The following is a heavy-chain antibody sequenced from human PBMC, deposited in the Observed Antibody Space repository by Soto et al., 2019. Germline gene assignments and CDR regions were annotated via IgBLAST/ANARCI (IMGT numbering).Heavy chain of an antibody. D-gene: IGHD3-3*01. CDR2: INGDGTDT. CDR1: GFTFSMYW. CDR3: SRVVGMGSGSYYFDY. Sequence: EVQLVESGGGLVQPGGSLRLSCAASGFTFSMYWMHWVRQAPGKGLLWVSRINGDGTDTTYADSVKGRFTISRDNAKTPVYLHMNGLTAEDTAVYYCSRVVGMGSGSYYFDYWGKETLVTVAS. J-gene: IGHJ4*02. V-gene: IGHV3-74*03.